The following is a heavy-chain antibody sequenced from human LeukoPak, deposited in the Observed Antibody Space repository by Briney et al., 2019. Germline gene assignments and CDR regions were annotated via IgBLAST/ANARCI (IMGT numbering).Heavy chain of an antibody. CDR1: GFTFSSYA. V-gene: IGHV3-21*01. Sequence: NPGGSLRLSCAASGFTFSSYAMSWVRQAPGKGLEWVSSISSSSSYIYYADSVKGRFTISRDNAKNSLYLQMNSLRAEDTAVYYCARTTYGSGSFDYWGQGTLVTVSS. J-gene: IGHJ4*02. CDR2: ISSSSSYI. D-gene: IGHD3-10*01. CDR3: ARTTYGSGSFDY.